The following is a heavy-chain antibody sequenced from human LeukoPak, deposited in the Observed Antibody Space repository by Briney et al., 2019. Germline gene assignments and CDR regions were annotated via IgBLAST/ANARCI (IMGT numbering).Heavy chain of an antibody. Sequence: PGGSLRLSCAASGFTFSSYAMHWVRQAPGKGLEYVSAISSNGGSTYYANSVKGRFTISRDNSKNTLYLQMGSLRAEDMAVYYCAGDLYDILTGYYPEYYYYYGMDVWGQGTTVTVSS. CDR2: ISSNGGST. V-gene: IGHV3-64*01. J-gene: IGHJ6*02. CDR1: GFTFSSYA. CDR3: AGDLYDILTGYYPEYYYYYGMDV. D-gene: IGHD3-9*01.